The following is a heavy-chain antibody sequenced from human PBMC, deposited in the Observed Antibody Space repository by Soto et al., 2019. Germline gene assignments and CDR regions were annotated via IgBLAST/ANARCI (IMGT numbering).Heavy chain of an antibody. CDR3: ARTALGWFDP. CDR1: GGSISSYY. D-gene: IGHD2-21*02. Sequence: LETLSLTRSVSGGSISSYYWSWIRQPPGKGLEWIGYIFYSGSTNQNPSLKSRVTISVDTSKNQFSLKLSSVTAADTAVYYCARTALGWFDPWGQGTLVTVSS. J-gene: IGHJ5*02. CDR2: IFYSGST. V-gene: IGHV4-59*01.